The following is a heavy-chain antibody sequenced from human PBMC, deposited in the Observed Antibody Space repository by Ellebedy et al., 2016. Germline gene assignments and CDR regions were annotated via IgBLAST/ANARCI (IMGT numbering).Heavy chain of an antibody. CDR1: GDSVSSNSAT. CDR2: TYYRSKWYN. Sequence: SQTLSLTCAISGDSVSSNSATWNWIRQSPSRGLEWLGRTYYRSKWYNDYALSVRSRLTIYPDTSRNQFSLQLKFVTPEDTAVYYCARAQHSPLGAIGCLDYWGQGARVTVSS. V-gene: IGHV6-1*01. J-gene: IGHJ4*02. CDR3: ARAQHSPLGAIGCLDY. D-gene: IGHD1-26*01.